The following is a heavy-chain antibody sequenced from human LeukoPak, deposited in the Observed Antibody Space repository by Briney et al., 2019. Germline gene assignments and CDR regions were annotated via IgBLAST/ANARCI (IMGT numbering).Heavy chain of an antibody. CDR3: ARARSVTWTFSYFDY. D-gene: IGHD4-17*01. V-gene: IGHV1-2*02. CDR1: GYTFIDYY. Sequence: ASVKVSCKASGYTFIDYYIHWVRQAPGQGLEWMGWTHPNSGGTNHGQKFQGRVTMTRDTSISTAYMELSRLTSDDTAVYYCARARSVTWTFSYFDYWGRGTLVTVSS. CDR2: THPNSGGT. J-gene: IGHJ4*02.